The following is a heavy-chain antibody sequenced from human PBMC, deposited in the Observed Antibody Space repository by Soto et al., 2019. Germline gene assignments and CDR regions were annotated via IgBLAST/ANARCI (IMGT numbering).Heavy chain of an antibody. V-gene: IGHV1-3*01. Sequence: GASVKVSCKASGYTFTSYAMHWVRQAPGQRLEWMGWINAGNGNTKYSQKFQGRVTITRDTSASTAYMELGSLRSEDTAVYYCARTGIQIYYYYGMDVWGQGTTVTVSS. CDR2: INAGNGNT. CDR1: GYTFTSYA. CDR3: ARTGIQIYYYYGMDV. J-gene: IGHJ6*02.